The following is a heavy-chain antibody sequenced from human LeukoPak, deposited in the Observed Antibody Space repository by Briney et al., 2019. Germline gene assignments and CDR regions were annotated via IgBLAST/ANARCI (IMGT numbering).Heavy chain of an antibody. CDR2: ISGSGGST. D-gene: IGHD1-26*01. CDR1: GFTFSGYA. V-gene: IGHV3-23*01. CDR3: AKAGDWLDIVGVPRINDY. J-gene: IGHJ4*02. Sequence: GGSPRLSCAASGFTFSGYAMSWVRQAPGKGLEWVSAISGSGGSTYYADSVKGRFTISRDNSKNTLYLQMNSLRAEDTAVYYCAKAGDWLDIVGVPRINDYWGQGTLVTVSS.